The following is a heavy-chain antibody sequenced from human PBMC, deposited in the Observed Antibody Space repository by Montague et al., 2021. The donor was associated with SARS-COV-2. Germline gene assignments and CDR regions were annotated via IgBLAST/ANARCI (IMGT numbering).Heavy chain of an antibody. J-gene: IGHJ4*02. V-gene: IGHV4-4*02. CDR1: GDSISSSNW. CDR3: ARLDGLGY. Sequence: SETLSLTCAVSGDSISSSNWWNWVRQPPGKGLEWSGEIYHGGSTNYNPSLKSRVTMSIDESRNQFSLSLSSLTAADTAVYYCARLDGLGYWGQGTLVAVSS. CDR2: IYHGGST. D-gene: IGHD3/OR15-3a*01.